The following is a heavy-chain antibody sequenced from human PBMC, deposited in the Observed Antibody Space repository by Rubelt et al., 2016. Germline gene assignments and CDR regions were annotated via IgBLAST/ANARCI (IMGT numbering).Heavy chain of an antibody. CDR2: INTNTGNP. Sequence: QVQLVQSGSELKKPGASVKVSCKASGYTFTSYAMNWVRQAPGQGLEWMGWINTNTGNPTYAQGFTGRFVCSLDTSVSTAYLQISSLKAGDTAVYYWSRVVAAAGRDGNYVDYWGQGTLVTVSS. D-gene: IGHD6-13*01. V-gene: IGHV7-4-1*02. CDR1: GYTFTSYA. J-gene: IGHJ4*02. CDR3: SRVVAAAGRDGNYVDY.